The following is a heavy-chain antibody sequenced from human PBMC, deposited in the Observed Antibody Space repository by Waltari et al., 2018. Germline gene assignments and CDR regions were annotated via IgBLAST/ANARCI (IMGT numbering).Heavy chain of an antibody. J-gene: IGHJ4*02. CDR3: ARDLARFLEWLSPDY. D-gene: IGHD3-3*01. CDR2: ISSSSSYI. V-gene: IGHV3-21*01. Sequence: EVQLVESGGGLVKPGGSLRLSCEASGFTFSSYSMNWFPQAPGTGLEWVSSISSSSSYIYYADSVKGRFTISRDNAKNSLYLQMNSLRAEDTAVYYCARDLARFLEWLSPDYWGQGTLVTVSS. CDR1: GFTFSSYS.